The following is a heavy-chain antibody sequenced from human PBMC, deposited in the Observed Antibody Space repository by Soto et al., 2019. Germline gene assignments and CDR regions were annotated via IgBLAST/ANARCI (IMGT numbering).Heavy chain of an antibody. V-gene: IGHV1-18*01. Sequence: GHEWMGWISAYNGNTNYAQKLQGRVTMTTDTSTSTAYMELRSLRSDDTAVYYCSRSQLAVCSGKYYFDYWGQGTLVTVSS. CDR3: SRSQLAVCSGKYYFDY. D-gene: IGHD3-10*02. J-gene: IGHJ4*02. CDR2: ISAYNGNT.